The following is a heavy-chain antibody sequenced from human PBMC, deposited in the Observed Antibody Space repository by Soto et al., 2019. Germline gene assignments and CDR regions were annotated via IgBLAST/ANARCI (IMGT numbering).Heavy chain of an antibody. CDR3: ARAHVIVVAGSTFDY. J-gene: IGHJ4*01. V-gene: IGHV4-38-2*02. CDR2: IYHGGTT. CDR1: GYSLSTGSS. D-gene: IGHD6-19*01. Sequence: SETLSLTCSVSGYSLSTGSSWGWIRQPPGKGPEWIASIYHGGTTVYNPSLKSRITISVDTSKNYFSLKLRSVTAADTAVYYCARAHVIVVAGSTFDYWGHGTLVTV.